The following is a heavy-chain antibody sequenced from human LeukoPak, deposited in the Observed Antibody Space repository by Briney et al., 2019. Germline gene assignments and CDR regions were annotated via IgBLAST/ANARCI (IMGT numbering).Heavy chain of an antibody. J-gene: IGHJ5*02. Sequence: ASVKVSCKASGYTFTSYDINWVRQATGQGLEWMGWMNPNSGNTGYAQKFQGRVTMTRNTSISTAYMELSSLRSEDTAVYYCARVPYDILTGHSNWFDPWGQGTLVTVSS. V-gene: IGHV1-8*01. CDR3: ARVPYDILTGHSNWFDP. CDR2: MNPNSGNT. D-gene: IGHD3-9*01. CDR1: GYTFTSYD.